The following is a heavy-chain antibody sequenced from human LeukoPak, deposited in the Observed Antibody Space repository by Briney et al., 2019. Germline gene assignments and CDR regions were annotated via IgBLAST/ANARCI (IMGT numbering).Heavy chain of an antibody. CDR2: ISAYNGNT. J-gene: IGHJ4*02. CDR1: GYTFTSYG. V-gene: IGHV1-18*01. D-gene: IGHD6-13*01. Sequence: GASVKVSFKASGYTFTSYGISWVRQAPGQGLEWMGWISAYNGNTNYAQKLQGRVTMTTDTSTSTAYMELRSLRSDDSAVYFCARVPIPPYSSSWYQPFDYWGQGTLVTVSS. CDR3: ARVPIPPYSSSWYQPFDY.